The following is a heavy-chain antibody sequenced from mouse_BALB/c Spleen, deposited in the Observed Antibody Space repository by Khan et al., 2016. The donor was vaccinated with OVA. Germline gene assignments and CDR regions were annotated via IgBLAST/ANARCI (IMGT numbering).Heavy chain of an antibody. CDR1: GFSLTSYG. Sequence: QVQLKESGPAMVAPSQSLSITCTVSGFSLTSYGVHWVRQPPGKGLEWLGVIWAGGSTNYNSALMSRLSISKDNSKSQVFLKMNSRQTDDTAMYYCARYYGNYGWYFDVWDAGTTVTVSS. J-gene: IGHJ1*01. CDR2: IWAGGST. CDR3: ARYYGNYGWYFDV. V-gene: IGHV2-9*02. D-gene: IGHD2-1*01.